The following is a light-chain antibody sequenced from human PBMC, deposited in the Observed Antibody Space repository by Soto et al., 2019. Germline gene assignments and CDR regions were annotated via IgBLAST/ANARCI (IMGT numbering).Light chain of an antibody. Sequence: QSALTQPASVSGSPGQSITISCTGTSSDVGGYNYVSWYQQHPGKAPKHMIYDVSNRPSGVSNRCSGSKSGNTASLTIAGLHAEDEADYYCSSYTSSSTPVVFGGGTTLTVL. CDR2: DVS. CDR1: SSDVGGYNY. V-gene: IGLV2-14*01. CDR3: SSYTSSSTPVV. J-gene: IGLJ2*01.